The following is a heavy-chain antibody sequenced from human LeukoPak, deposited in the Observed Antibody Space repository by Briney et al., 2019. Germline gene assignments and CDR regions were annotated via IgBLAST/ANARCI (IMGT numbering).Heavy chain of an antibody. Sequence: KSGGSLRLSCAASGFTFDDYGMSWVRQAPGKGLEWVSSITSGSSHIYYADSVKGRFTISRDNAKNSLYLQMNSLRAEDTAVYYCAKGRWELLGSFDYWGQGTLVTVSS. CDR1: GFTFDDYG. CDR3: AKGRWELLGSFDY. V-gene: IGHV3-21*04. J-gene: IGHJ4*02. D-gene: IGHD1-26*01. CDR2: ITSGSSHI.